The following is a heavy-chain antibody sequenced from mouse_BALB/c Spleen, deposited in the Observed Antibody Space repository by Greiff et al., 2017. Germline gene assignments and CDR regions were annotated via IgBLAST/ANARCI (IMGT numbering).Heavy chain of an antibody. CDR2: IWAGGST. J-gene: IGHJ4*01. Sequence: VQVVESGPGLVAPSQSLSITCTVSGFSLTSYGVHWVRQPPGKGLEWLGVIWAGGSTNYNSALMSRLSISKDNSKSQVFLKMNSLQTDDTAMYYCARGLTGYYAMDYWGQGTSVTVSS. CDR3: ARGLTGYYAMDY. CDR1: GFSLTSYG. D-gene: IGHD4-1*01. V-gene: IGHV2-9*02.